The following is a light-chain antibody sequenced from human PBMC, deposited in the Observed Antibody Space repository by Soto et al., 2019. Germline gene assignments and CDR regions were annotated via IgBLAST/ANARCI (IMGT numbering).Light chain of an antibody. CDR2: QDT. J-gene: IGLJ3*02. CDR1: DLGDKF. Sequence: SYELTQPPSVSVSPGQTATITCSGDDLGDKFACWYQQKPGQSPVLVIYQDTKRPSGIPERFSGSNSENTATLTISGTQARDEADYYCQAWDNRVFGGGTKLTVL. V-gene: IGLV3-1*01. CDR3: QAWDNRV.